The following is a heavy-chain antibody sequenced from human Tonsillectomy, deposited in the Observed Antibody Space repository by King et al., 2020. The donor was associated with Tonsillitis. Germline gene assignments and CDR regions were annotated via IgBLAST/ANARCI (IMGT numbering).Heavy chain of an antibody. CDR1: GGSISSSNYY. CDR2: IYYSGST. V-gene: IGHV4-39*01. J-gene: IGHJ6*02. CDR3: ASHDEASTGNSYYYYYGMDV. D-gene: IGHD1-1*01. Sequence: LQLQESGPGLVKPSETLSLTCTVSGGSISSSNYYWGWIRQPPGKGLEWIGSIYYSGSTYYNPSLKSRVTISVDTSKNQFSLKLSSVTAADTAVYYCASHDEASTGNSYYYYYGMDVWGQGTTVTVSS.